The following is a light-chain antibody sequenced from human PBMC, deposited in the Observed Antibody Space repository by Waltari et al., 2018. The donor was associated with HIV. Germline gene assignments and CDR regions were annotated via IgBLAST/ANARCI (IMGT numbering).Light chain of an antibody. CDR1: SSNIGSNH. Sequence: QSVLSQPPSASGTPGQRVTFSCSGSSSNIGSNHVYWYQQLPGTATKLLIYRNYQRPSGVPDRFSGSKSGTSASLAISGLRSEDEADYYCAVWDVSLNGRVFGGGTKLTVL. CDR3: AVWDVSLNGRV. V-gene: IGLV1-47*01. J-gene: IGLJ3*02. CDR2: RNY.